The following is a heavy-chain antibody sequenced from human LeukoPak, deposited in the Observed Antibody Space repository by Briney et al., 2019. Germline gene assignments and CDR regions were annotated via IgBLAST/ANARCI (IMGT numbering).Heavy chain of an antibody. CDR3: ARVVAVAAEYFQH. Sequence: GASVKVSCKASGYTFTSYAMNWVRQAPGQGLDWMGWINTNTGNPTYAQGFTGRFVFSLATSVSTAYLQISSLKAEYTAVYYCARVVAVAAEYFQHWGQGTLVTVSS. CDR1: GYTFTSYA. J-gene: IGHJ1*01. D-gene: IGHD6-19*01. V-gene: IGHV7-4-1*02. CDR2: INTNTGNP.